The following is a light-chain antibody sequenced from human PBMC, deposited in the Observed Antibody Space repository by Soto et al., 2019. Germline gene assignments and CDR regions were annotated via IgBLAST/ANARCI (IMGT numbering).Light chain of an antibody. V-gene: IGLV2-8*01. CDR2: EVT. CDR3: NSYVGNDIWV. CDR1: SSDVGAYKY. Sequence: QSALTQPPSASGSPGQSVTISCTGTSSDVGAYKYVSWYQQYPGKAPKLMIYEVTKRASGVPALFSGSNSGNTDSLTVSGYQAEDEADYCCNSYVGNDIWVFGGGTKVTV. J-gene: IGLJ3*02.